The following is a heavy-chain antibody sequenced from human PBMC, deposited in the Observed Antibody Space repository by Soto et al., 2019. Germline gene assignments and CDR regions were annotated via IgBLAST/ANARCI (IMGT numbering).Heavy chain of an antibody. CDR1: GFSLSNYW. D-gene: IGHD3-22*01. Sequence: EVQLVESGGGLVQPGGSLRLSCAASGFSLSNYWMIWARQAPGKGLEWVANMRYDGSTEYYVDSVKGRFTISRDNAQNSLYLQMNSLTAEDTAVYFCARDANYRDNSGSYYDVFDIWGQGTMVTVSS. CDR3: ARDANYRDNSGSYYDVFDI. J-gene: IGHJ3*02. V-gene: IGHV3-7*05. CDR2: MRYDGSTE.